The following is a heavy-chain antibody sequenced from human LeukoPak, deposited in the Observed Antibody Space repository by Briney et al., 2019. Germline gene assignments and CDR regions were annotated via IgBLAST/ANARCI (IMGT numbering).Heavy chain of an antibody. Sequence: PSETLSLTCTVSGGSISSGSYYWSWIRQPAGKGLEWIGRIYTSGSTNDNPSLNRRATIAVDTSKNQFSLKLSSVTAADTAVYYCASNVDWNYALDYWGQGTLVTVSS. D-gene: IGHD1-7*01. CDR1: GGSISSGSYY. CDR3: ASNVDWNYALDY. J-gene: IGHJ4*02. V-gene: IGHV4-61*02. CDR2: IYTSGST.